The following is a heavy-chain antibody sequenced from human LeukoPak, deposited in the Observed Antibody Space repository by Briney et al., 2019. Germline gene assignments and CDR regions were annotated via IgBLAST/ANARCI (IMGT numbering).Heavy chain of an antibody. CDR1: GGSISSYY. V-gene: IGHV4-59*01. Sequence: PSETLSLTCTVSGGSISSYYWSWIRQPPGKGLEWIGYIYYSGSTNYNPSLKSRVTISVDTSKNQFSLKLSSVTAADTAVHYCARAVSGQLLSHDYWGQGTLVTVSS. D-gene: IGHD2-2*01. CDR3: ARAVSGQLLSHDY. J-gene: IGHJ4*02. CDR2: IYYSGST.